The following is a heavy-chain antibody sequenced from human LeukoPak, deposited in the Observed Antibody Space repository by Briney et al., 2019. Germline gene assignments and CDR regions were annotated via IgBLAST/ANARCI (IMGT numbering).Heavy chain of an antibody. CDR2: IYYSGST. J-gene: IGHJ4*02. D-gene: IGHD4-23*01. CDR1: GGSISSYY. CDR3: AGVHYGGNKTHFDY. Sequence: PSETLSLTCTVSGGSISSYYWSWIRQPPGKGLEWIGYIYYSGSTYYNPSLRSRVTISVDTSKNQFSLKLSSVTAADTAVYYCAGVHYGGNKTHFDYWGQGTLVTVSS. V-gene: IGHV4-59*12.